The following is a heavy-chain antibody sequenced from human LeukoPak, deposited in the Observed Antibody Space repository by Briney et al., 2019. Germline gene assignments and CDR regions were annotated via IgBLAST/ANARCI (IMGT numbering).Heavy chain of an antibody. CDR1: GDSISSYY. J-gene: IGHJ5*02. Sequence: SETLSLTCTVPGDSISSYYGSWIRQPAGKGLEWIGRVYVTGSTNLNPALQSRVTMSVDTSKNQFSLKLTSVTAADTAVYYCARDRQWLVDHWGQGTLVTVPS. D-gene: IGHD6-19*01. CDR2: VYVTGST. V-gene: IGHV4-4*07. CDR3: ARDRQWLVDH.